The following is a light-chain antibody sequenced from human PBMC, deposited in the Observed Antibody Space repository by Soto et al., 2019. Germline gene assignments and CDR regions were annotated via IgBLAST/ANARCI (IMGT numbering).Light chain of an antibody. CDR1: QSVGTTY. Sequence: EIVLTQSPGTLSLSPGERATLSCRASQSVGTTYLAWYQQKPGQAPRLLIYGASIRAIGIPDRFSGSGSGTDFTLTISRLEPEDFAVYYCQQYGSSVTFGQGTRLEIK. V-gene: IGKV3-20*01. J-gene: IGKJ5*01. CDR2: GAS. CDR3: QQYGSSVT.